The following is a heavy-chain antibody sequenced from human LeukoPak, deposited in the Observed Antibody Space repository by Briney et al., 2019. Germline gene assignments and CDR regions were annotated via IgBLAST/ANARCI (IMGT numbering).Heavy chain of an antibody. J-gene: IGHJ4*02. CDR3: ARLGPYSSSWYDY. CDR2: IYYSGST. CDR1: GGSISSYY. Sequence: SETLSLTCTVSGGSISSYYWSWIRQPPGKGLEWIGDIYYSGSTNYNPSLKSRVSISVDTSKNQFSLKLSSVTAADTAVYYCARLGPYSSSWYDYWGQGTLVTVSS. V-gene: IGHV4-59*08. D-gene: IGHD6-13*01.